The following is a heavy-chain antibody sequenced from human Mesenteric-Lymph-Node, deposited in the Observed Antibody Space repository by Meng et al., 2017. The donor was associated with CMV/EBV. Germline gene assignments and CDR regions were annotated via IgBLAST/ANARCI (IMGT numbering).Heavy chain of an antibody. Sequence: GEFLKTSCAASGITCNSYAMNWVRQAPGKGLEWVGFIRSKAYGGTTEYAASVKGRFTISRDDSKSIAYLQMNSLNTEDTAVYYCTRETSGDYDLYGMDVWGQGTTVTVSS. J-gene: IGHJ6*02. CDR3: TRETSGDYDLYGMDV. D-gene: IGHD3-3*01. V-gene: IGHV3-49*04. CDR1: GITCNSYA. CDR2: IRSKAYGGTT.